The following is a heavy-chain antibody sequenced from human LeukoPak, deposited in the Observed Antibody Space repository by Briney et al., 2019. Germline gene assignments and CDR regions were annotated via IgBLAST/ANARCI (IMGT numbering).Heavy chain of an antibody. CDR3: ARDQAKYQLLLGY. Sequence: GASVKVSCKASGYTFTGYYMHWVRQAPGQGLEWMGWINPNSGGTNYAQKFQGRVTMTRDTSISTAYMELSRLRSDDTAVYYCARDQAKYQLLLGYWGQGTLVTVSS. J-gene: IGHJ4*02. D-gene: IGHD2-2*01. CDR2: INPNSGGT. V-gene: IGHV1-2*02. CDR1: GYTFTGYY.